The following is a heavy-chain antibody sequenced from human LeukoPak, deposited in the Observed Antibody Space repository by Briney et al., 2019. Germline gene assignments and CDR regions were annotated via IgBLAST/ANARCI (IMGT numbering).Heavy chain of an antibody. CDR2: IYTSGST. V-gene: IGHV4-4*07. Sequence: PSETLSLTCTVSGGSISSYYWSWIRQPAGKGLEWIGRIYTSGSTNYSPSLKSRVSMSVDTSKKQFSLKLSSVTAADTAVYYCARDSWIQLPNWFDPWGQGTLVTVSS. CDR3: ARDSWIQLPNWFDP. J-gene: IGHJ5*02. CDR1: GGSISSYY. D-gene: IGHD5-18*01.